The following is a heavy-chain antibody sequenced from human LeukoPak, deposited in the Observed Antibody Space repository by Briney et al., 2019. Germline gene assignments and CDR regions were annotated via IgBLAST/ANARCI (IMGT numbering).Heavy chain of an antibody. CDR3: ARDVGYGDYGSVWFDP. CDR2: IYYSGST. CDR1: GGSISSSSYY. D-gene: IGHD4-17*01. V-gene: IGHV4-39*07. Sequence: PSETLSLTCTVSGGSISSSSYYWGWIRQPPGKGLEWIGSIYYSGSTYYNPSLKSRVTISVDTSKNQFSLKLSSVTAADTAVYYCARDVGYGDYGSVWFDPWGQGTLVTVSS. J-gene: IGHJ5*02.